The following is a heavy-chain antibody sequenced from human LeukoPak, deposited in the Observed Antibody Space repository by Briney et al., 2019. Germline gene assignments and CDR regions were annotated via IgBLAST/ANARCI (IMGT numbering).Heavy chain of an antibody. J-gene: IGHJ4*02. V-gene: IGHV3-7*03. Sequence: PGGSLRLSCAASGFTFSNYWMNWVRQAPGKGLEWVANINHDGSEKYYVDSVKGRFTISRDNSKNTLYLQMNSLRAEDTAVYYCARDRYSGSYSDYWGQGTLVTVSS. CDR1: GFTFSNYW. CDR3: ARDRYSGSYSDY. D-gene: IGHD1-26*01. CDR2: INHDGSEK.